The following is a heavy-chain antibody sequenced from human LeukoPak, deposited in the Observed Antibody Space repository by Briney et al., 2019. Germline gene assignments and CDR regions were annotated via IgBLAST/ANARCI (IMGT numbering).Heavy chain of an antibody. CDR2: ISYDGSNK. CDR1: GFTFSSYA. J-gene: IGHJ4*02. D-gene: IGHD3-22*01. Sequence: GGSLRLSCAASGFTFSSYAMHWVRQAPGKGLEWVAVISYDGSNKYYADSVKGRFTTSRDNSKNTLYLQMNSLRAEDTAVYYCVAQPTADSSGYYYFDYWGQGTLVTVSS. V-gene: IGHV3-30*04. CDR3: VAQPTADSSGYYYFDY.